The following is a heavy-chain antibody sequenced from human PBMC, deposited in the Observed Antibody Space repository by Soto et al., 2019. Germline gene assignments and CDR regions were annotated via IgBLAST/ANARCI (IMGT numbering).Heavy chain of an antibody. CDR3: ARGAGLFDY. Sequence: TVSGGTVIDRGCYWIWIRQPPGRGLEWIGYIYYSGSTNYNPSLKSRVTMSVDTSKNQFSLRLSSVTAADTAVYYCARGAGLFDYWGQGTLVTVSS. CDR2: IYYSGST. J-gene: IGHJ4*02. V-gene: IGHV4-61*08. CDR1: GGTVIDRGCY. D-gene: IGHD3-16*01.